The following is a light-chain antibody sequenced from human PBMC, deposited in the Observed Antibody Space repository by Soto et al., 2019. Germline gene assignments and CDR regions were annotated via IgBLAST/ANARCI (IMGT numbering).Light chain of an antibody. CDR2: DAS. J-gene: IGKJ1*01. V-gene: IGKV3-11*01. Sequence: IVLTQSTDTLSLSPVYRATLSCRASQSVDNFLSWYQQKPGQAPRLFIYDASSRAAGIPSRFSGSGSGTEFTLTISSLQPDDFATYYWQQYNSYSEAFGQGTKVDIK. CDR3: QQYNSYSEA. CDR1: QSVDNF.